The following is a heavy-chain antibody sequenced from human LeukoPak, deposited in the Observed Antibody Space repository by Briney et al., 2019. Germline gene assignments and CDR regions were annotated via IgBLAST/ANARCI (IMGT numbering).Heavy chain of an antibody. CDR1: GFTFSSYW. V-gene: IGHV3-7*03. D-gene: IGHD1/OR15-1a*01. CDR3: ARDSSPREHDY. CDR2: IKQDGSGK. J-gene: IGHJ4*02. Sequence: PGGSLRLSCAASGFTFSSYWMSWVRQAPGKGLEWVANIKQDGSGKYYVDSVKGRFTISRDNAKNSLYLQMNSLRAEDTAVYYCARDSSPREHDYWGQGTLVTVSS.